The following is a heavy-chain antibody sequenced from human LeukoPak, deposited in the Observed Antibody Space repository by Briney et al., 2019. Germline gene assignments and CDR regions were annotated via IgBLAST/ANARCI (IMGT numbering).Heavy chain of an antibody. D-gene: IGHD3-10*01. CDR3: AREDGSGDDAFDI. V-gene: IGHV4-61*02. Sequence: SETLSLTCTVSGGSISSGSYYWSWIRQPAGKGLEWIGRIYTSGSTNHNPSLKSRVTISVDTSKNQFSLKLSSVTAADTAVYYCAREDGSGDDAFDIWGQGTMVTVSS. CDR1: GGSISSGSYY. J-gene: IGHJ3*02. CDR2: IYTSGST.